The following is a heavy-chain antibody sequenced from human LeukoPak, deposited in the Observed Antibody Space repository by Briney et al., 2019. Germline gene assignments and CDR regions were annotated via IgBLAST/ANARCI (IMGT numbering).Heavy chain of an antibody. D-gene: IGHD5-24*01. CDR3: AREGRGGYNVDV. CDR1: GFSFSKYN. Sequence: GGSLRLSCAASGFSFSKYNMNWVRQAPGKGLEWVAVISYDGSNKYYADSVKGRFTISRDNSKNTLYLQMNSLRGEDTAVYYCAREGRGGYNVDVWGQGTLVTVSS. CDR2: ISYDGSNK. J-gene: IGHJ4*02. V-gene: IGHV3-30*03.